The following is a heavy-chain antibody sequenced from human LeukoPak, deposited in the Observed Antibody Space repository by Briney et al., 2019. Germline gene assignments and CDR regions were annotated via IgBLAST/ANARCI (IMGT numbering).Heavy chain of an antibody. Sequence: GGSLRLSCAASGFTFSSYAMSWVRQAPGKGLQWVGRIRNKPHSYTTDYAASVKGRFTISRDDSKNSLFLQMNTLKTEDTAVYYCVRVRHGDYFDPWGLGTLVTVSS. D-gene: IGHD4-17*01. CDR1: GFTFSSYA. CDR2: IRNKPHSYTT. V-gene: IGHV3-72*01. CDR3: VRVRHGDYFDP. J-gene: IGHJ4*02.